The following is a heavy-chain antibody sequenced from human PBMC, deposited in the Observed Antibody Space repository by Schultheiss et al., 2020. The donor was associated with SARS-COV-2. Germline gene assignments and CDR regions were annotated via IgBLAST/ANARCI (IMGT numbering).Heavy chain of an antibody. CDR1: GGSISSYY. D-gene: IGHD3-16*02. CDR3: ARGVSEGGVYVWGSYRSYGMDV. CDR2: IYYSGST. Sequence: SETLSLTCTVSGGSISSYYWSWIRQPPGKGLEWIGYIYYSGSTNYNPSLKSRVTISVDTSNNQFSLKLSSVTAADTAVYYCARGVSEGGVYVWGSYRSYGMDVWGQGTTVTVSS. V-gene: IGHV4-59*01. J-gene: IGHJ6*02.